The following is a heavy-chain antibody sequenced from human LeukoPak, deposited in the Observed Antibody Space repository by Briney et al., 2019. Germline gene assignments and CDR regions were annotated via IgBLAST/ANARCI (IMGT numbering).Heavy chain of an antibody. Sequence: SETLSLTCTVSGGSISSSSYYWGWIRQPPGKGLEWIGSIYYSGSTYYNPSLKCRVTISVDTSTSQFSLKLSSVTAADTAVHYCTRHRGDYGSAALDYWGQGTLVTVSS. CDR2: IYYSGST. V-gene: IGHV4-39*01. CDR3: TRHRGDYGSAALDY. J-gene: IGHJ4*02. D-gene: IGHD3-10*01. CDR1: GGSISSSSYY.